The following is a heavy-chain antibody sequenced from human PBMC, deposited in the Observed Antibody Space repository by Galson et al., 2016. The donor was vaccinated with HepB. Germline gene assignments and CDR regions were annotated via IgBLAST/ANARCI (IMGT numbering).Heavy chain of an antibody. J-gene: IGHJ4*02. CDR2: TYYMTDWSN. CDR1: GYSVSNTHAG. Sequence: CAISGYSVSNTHAGWNWIRQSPSRGREWLGRTYYMTDWSNDYAESAKSRMTINVDTTKNQFTLQLNSVTPEDTGIYYCTRVKELGRGLHSWGQGSLVIVSS. D-gene: IGHD7-27*01. V-gene: IGHV6-1*01. CDR3: TRVKELGRGLHS.